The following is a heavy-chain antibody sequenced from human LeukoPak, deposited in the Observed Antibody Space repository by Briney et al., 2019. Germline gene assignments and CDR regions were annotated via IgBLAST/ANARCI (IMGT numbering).Heavy chain of an antibody. CDR2: INHSGST. D-gene: IGHD1-1*01. CDR3: ARGRRSNSNWLDP. V-gene: IGHV4-34*01. CDR1: GGSFSGYY. J-gene: IGHJ5*02. Sequence: SETLSLTCAVYGGSFSGYYWSWIRQPPGKGLEWIGEINHSGSTNYNPSLKSRVTISVDTSKNQFSLKLSSVTAADTAVYYCARGRRSNSNWLDPWGQGTLVTVSS.